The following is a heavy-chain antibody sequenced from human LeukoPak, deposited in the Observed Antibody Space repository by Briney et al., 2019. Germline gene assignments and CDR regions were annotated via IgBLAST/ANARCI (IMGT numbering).Heavy chain of an antibody. J-gene: IGHJ4*02. CDR1: GFIFDDYA. CDR3: AKDRDYSSSGASVDY. CDR2: ISCNSGSI. V-gene: IGHV3-9*01. D-gene: IGHD6-6*01. Sequence: SLRLSCASSGFIFDDYAMHWVRQAPAQGLEWVSGISCNSGSIGYADSVKGRFTISRDNAKNSLYLQMNSLRAEDTALYYCAKDRDYSSSGASVDYWGQGTLVTVSS.